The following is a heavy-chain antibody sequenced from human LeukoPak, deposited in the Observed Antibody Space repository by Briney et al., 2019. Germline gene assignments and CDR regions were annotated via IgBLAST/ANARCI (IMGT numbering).Heavy chain of an antibody. D-gene: IGHD3-10*01. CDR2: VYYSGSGST. J-gene: IGHJ5*02. CDR3: ARQGRVRGVIDWFDP. CDR1: GGSISTNSYY. V-gene: IGHV4-39*01. Sequence: SETLSLTCTVSGGSISTNSYYWGWIRQPPGKGLEWIGSVYYSGSGSTYYNPSLKSRVTISVDTSKNQFSLKVRSVTAADTAVYYCARQGRVRGVIDWFDPWGQGTLVTVSS.